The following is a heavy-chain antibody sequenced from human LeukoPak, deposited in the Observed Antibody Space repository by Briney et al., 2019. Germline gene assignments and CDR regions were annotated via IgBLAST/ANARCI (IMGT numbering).Heavy chain of an antibody. Sequence: GASVKVSCKASGGTFSSYAISWVRQAPGQGLEWMGGIIPIFGTANYAQKFQGRVTITADKSTSTAYMELSSLRSEDTAVYYCARDPRGGYDWFDYWGQGTLVTVSS. CDR3: ARDPRGGYDWFDY. CDR1: GGTFSSYA. D-gene: IGHD5-12*01. J-gene: IGHJ4*02. V-gene: IGHV1-69*06. CDR2: IIPIFGTA.